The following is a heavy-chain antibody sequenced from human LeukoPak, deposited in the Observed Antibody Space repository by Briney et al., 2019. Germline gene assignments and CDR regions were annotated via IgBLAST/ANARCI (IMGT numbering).Heavy chain of an antibody. CDR1: GGSFSGYY. D-gene: IGHD2-15*01. CDR3: ARLVRWYQYYFDS. V-gene: IGHV4-34*01. CDR2: INHSGST. Sequence: PSETLSLTCDVYGGSFSGYYWSWIRQPPGKGLEWIGEINHSGSTNYNPSLKSRVTISVDTSKNQFSLKLSSVTAADTAVYYCARLVRWYQYYFDSWGQGTLVTVSS. J-gene: IGHJ4*02.